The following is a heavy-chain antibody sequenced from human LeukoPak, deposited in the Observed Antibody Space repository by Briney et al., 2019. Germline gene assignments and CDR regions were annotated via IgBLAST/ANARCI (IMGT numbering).Heavy chain of an antibody. V-gene: IGHV3-23*01. J-gene: IGHJ4*02. CDR2: ISGSGGNT. Sequence: GGSLRLSCAASGFTFSTYSISWVRQAPGKGLGWVSGISGSGGNTYYADSVKGRFTISRDNSKNTLYLQMNILRAEVTAIFYCAKYPASGGYFDYWGQGTPVTVSS. D-gene: IGHD6-13*01. CDR3: AKYPASGGYFDY. CDR1: GFTFSTYS.